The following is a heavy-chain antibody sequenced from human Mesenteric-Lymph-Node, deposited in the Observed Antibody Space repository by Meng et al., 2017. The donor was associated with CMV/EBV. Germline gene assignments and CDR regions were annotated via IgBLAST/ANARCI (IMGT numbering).Heavy chain of an antibody. V-gene: IGHV3-21*01. CDR1: GFSFGMST. CDR2: ISSSSAFV. D-gene: IGHD1-26*01. CDR3: AREGGTYYYYYGMDI. Sequence: LSLTCAASGFSFGMSTMNWVRQAPGKGLEWVSSISSSSAFVYYADSVRGRFTISRDSAGNSLSLQMNSLKDEDTAVYYCAREGGTYYYYYGMDIWGQGTTVTVSS. J-gene: IGHJ6*02.